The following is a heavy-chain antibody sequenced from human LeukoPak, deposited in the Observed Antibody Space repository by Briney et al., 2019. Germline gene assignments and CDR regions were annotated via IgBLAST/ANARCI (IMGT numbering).Heavy chain of an antibody. J-gene: IGHJ4*02. CDR1: GFTFSDYY. Sequence: GGSLRLSCAASGFTFSDYYMSWIRQAPGKGLEWVSYISFSGSPTQYADSVKGRFTISRDNAKNSLYLQMNSLRDEDTAVYYCARGSDHASGWPYYFHYWGQGALVTVSS. CDR2: ISFSGSPT. V-gene: IGHV3-11*01. CDR3: ARGSDHASGWPYYFHY. D-gene: IGHD6-19*01.